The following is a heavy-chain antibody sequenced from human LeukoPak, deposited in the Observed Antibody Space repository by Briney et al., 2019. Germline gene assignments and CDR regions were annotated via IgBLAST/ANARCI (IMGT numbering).Heavy chain of an antibody. CDR2: IYHSGST. D-gene: IGHD3-3*01. J-gene: IGHJ4*02. CDR1: GGSISSGGYY. CDR3: ARETTGFWSGYYYY. Sequence: SETLSLTCTVSGGSISSGGYYWSWIRQPPGKGLEWIVYIYHSGSTYYNPSLKSRVTISVDTSKNQFSLKLSSATAADTAVYYCARETTGFWSGYYYYWGQGTLVTVSS. V-gene: IGHV4-30-2*01.